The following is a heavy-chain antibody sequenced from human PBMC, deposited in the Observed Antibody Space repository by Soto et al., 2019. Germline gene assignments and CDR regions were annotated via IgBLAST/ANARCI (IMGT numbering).Heavy chain of an antibody. J-gene: IGHJ4*02. CDR2: ISYIGST. V-gene: IGHV4-31*03. CDR3: ARGPRL. CDR1: GGSISSGGYY. Sequence: QVQLQESGPGLVKPSQTLSLTCTVSGGSISSGGYYWSWIRQHPGKGLEWIAYISYIGSTYYNPHLMSRITLSVDSSKNHFSLKLSSVTAADTAVFYCARGPRLWGQGTLVTVSS.